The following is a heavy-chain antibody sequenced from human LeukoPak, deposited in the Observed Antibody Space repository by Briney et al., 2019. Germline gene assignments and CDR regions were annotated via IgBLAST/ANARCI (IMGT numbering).Heavy chain of an antibody. D-gene: IGHD6-13*01. Sequence: PGGSLRLSCAASGFTFSSYGMNWVRQAPGKGLEWVSYISSSGSTIYYADSVKGRFTISRDNAKNSLYLQMNSLRAEDTAVYYCARVPYSSSWYRPYYFDYWGQGTLVTVSS. CDR3: ARVPYSSSWYRPYYFDY. V-gene: IGHV3-48*03. CDR1: GFTFSSYG. J-gene: IGHJ4*02. CDR2: ISSSGSTI.